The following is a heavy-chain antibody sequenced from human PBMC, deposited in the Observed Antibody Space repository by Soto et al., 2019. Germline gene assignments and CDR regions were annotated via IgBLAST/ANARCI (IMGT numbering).Heavy chain of an antibody. CDR3: ARIRGYWYGLDV. V-gene: IGHV3-23*01. CDR2: ITGTGGNT. J-gene: IGHJ6*02. CDR1: GFPLSTYG. Sequence: GGSLRLSCAASGFPLSTYGMTWVRQAPGKGLEWVSAITGTGGNTYYVDSVKGRFPSSRDNSKNMLYLQVNSLRVEDTAVYYCARIRGYWYGLDVWGQGTTVTVSS.